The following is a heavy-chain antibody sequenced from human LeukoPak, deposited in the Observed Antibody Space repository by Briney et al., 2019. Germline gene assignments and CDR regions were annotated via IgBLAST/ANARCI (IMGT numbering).Heavy chain of an antibody. CDR3: ARDDIVVVPAALRKFDP. D-gene: IGHD2-2*01. V-gene: IGHV1-18*04. J-gene: IGHJ5*02. Sequence: ASVKVSCKASGYTFTSYGISWVRQAPGQGLEWMGWISAYNGNTNYAQKLQGRVTMTTDTSTSTAYMELRSLRSDDTAVYYCARDDIVVVPAALRKFDPWGQGTLVTVSS. CDR2: ISAYNGNT. CDR1: GYTFTSYG.